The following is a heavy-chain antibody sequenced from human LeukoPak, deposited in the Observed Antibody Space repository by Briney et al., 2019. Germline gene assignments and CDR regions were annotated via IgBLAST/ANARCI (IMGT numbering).Heavy chain of an antibody. J-gene: IGHJ4*02. D-gene: IGHD3-10*01. CDR1: GFTFSDYY. CDR3: ATSLLWFGELSGLDY. V-gene: IGHV3-11*01. Sequence: PGGSLRLSCAASGFTFSDYYMSWIRQAPGKGLEWVSYISSSGSTIYYADSVKGRFTISRDNAKNSVYLQMNSLRAEDTAVYYCATSLLWFGELSGLDYWGQGTLVTVSS. CDR2: ISSSGSTI.